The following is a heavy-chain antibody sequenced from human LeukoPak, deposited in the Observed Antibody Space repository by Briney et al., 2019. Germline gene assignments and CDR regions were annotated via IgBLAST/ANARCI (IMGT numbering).Heavy chain of an antibody. J-gene: IGHJ3*02. Sequence: ASVKVSCKASGYTFTSYGISWVRQAPGQGLEWMGWISAYNGNTNYAQKLQGRVTMTTDTSTSTAYMELRSLRSDDTAVYYCARDSYYYDSSGYYYRANDAFDIWGQGTMVTVSS. D-gene: IGHD3-22*01. CDR3: ARDSYYYDSSGYYYRANDAFDI. CDR1: GYTFTSYG. CDR2: ISAYNGNT. V-gene: IGHV1-18*01.